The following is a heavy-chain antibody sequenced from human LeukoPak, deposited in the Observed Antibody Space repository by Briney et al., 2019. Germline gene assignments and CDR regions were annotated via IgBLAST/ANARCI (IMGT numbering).Heavy chain of an antibody. D-gene: IGHD3-9*01. J-gene: IGHJ4*02. V-gene: IGHV1-69*13. CDR3: ARGRGSYYDILTGYFDY. CDR2: IIPIFGTA. Sequence: SVKVSCKASGGTFISYAISWVRQAPGQGLEWMGGIIPIFGTANYAQKFQGRVTITADESTSTAYMELSSLRSEDTAVYYCARGRGSYYDILTGYFDYWGQGTLVTVYS. CDR1: GGTFISYA.